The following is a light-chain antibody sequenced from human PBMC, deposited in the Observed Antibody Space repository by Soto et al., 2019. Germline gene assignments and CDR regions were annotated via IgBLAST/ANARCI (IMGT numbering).Light chain of an antibody. Sequence: EIVLTQSPATLSLSPGERAILSCRASQSVGNHLAWYQQNPGQAPRLLIYDASNRATGVPDRFSGRGSATDFSLTISGLEPDDFAVYYCQQRDIWPLTFGGGTKLEIK. CDR2: DAS. J-gene: IGKJ4*01. CDR1: QSVGNH. CDR3: QQRDIWPLT. V-gene: IGKV3-11*01.